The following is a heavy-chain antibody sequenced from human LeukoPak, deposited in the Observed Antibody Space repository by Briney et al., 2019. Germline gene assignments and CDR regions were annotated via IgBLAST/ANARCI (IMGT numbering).Heavy chain of an antibody. V-gene: IGHV3-23*01. J-gene: IGHJ3*02. CDR2: ISGSGGST. CDR1: GFTFSSYA. CDR3: ANLPDCYDSSGYSFDI. Sequence: GGSLRLSCAASGFTFSSYAMSWVRQAPGKGLEWVSAISGSGGSTYYADSVKGRFTISRDNSKNTLYLQMNSLRAEDTAVYYCANLPDCYDSSGYSFDIWGQGTMVTVSS. D-gene: IGHD3-22*01.